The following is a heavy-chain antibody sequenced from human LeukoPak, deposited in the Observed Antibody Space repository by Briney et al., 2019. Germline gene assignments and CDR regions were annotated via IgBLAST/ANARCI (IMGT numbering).Heavy chain of an antibody. V-gene: IGHV4-34*01. CDR3: SRRGQWLGRWFDP. J-gene: IGHJ5*02. D-gene: IGHD6-19*01. Sequence: PSETLSLTCAVFGGSFTDHYWSWIRQPPGKGLEWIGEITHRGSTNYKSSLKSRVTISVDTSKNQFSLKLTSVTAADTANYCSRRGQWLGRWFDPWGQGTLVTVSS. CDR2: ITHRGST. CDR1: GGSFTDHY.